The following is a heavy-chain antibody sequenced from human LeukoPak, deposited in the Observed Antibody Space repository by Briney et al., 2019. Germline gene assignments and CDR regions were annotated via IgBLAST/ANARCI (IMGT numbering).Heavy chain of an antibody. CDR2: ISGSGGST. D-gene: IGHD3-10*01. CDR1: GFTVSSNY. V-gene: IGHV3-23*01. J-gene: IGHJ4*02. Sequence: GGSLRLSCAASGFTVSSNYMGWVRQAPGKGLEWVSAISGSGGSTYYADSVKGRFTISRDNSKNTLYLQMNSLRAEDTAVYYXAKARLYYYGSGSPFDYWGQGTLVTVSS. CDR3: AKARLYYYGSGSPFDY.